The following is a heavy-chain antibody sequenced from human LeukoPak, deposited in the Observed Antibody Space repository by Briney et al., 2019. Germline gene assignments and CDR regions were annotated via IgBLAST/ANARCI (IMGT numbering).Heavy chain of an antibody. CDR2: ISSSGSTI. CDR3: ARWVGATYWYFDL. J-gene: IGHJ2*01. V-gene: IGHV3-48*03. CDR1: GFTFSSYE. Sequence: GGSLRLSCAASGFTFSSYEMNWVRQAPGKGLEWVSYISSSGSTIYNADSVKGRFTISRDNAKNSLYLQMNSLRAEDTAVYYCARWVGATYWYFDLWGRGTLVTVSS. D-gene: IGHD1-26*01.